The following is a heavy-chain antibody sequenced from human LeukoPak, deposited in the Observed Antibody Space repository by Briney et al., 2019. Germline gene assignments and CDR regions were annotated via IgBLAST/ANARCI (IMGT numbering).Heavy chain of an antibody. CDR2: INHSGST. D-gene: IGHD6-19*01. CDR3: ATGAVAGTYYFDY. J-gene: IGHJ4*02. CDR1: GGSFSGYY. Sequence: SETLSLTCAVYGGSFSGYYWSWIRQPPGKGLERIGEINHSGSTNYNPSLKSRVTISVDTSKNQFSLKLSSVTAADTAVYYCATGAVAGTYYFDYWGQGTLVTVSS. V-gene: IGHV4-34*01.